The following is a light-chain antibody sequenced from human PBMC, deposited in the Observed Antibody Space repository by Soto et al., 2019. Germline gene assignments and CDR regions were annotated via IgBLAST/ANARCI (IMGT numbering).Light chain of an antibody. CDR1: KSVNSR. V-gene: IGKV3-20*01. CDR3: QHYGSSHPWT. CDR2: GAS. J-gene: IGKJ1*01. Sequence: EIVLMQSPGTLSLSPGERSTLSCMAIKSVNSRLAWYQHIPCQAPRLLISGASSRATGIPDRFSGSGSGTDFTLTISRLEHEDFAVYYCQHYGSSHPWTFGQGTKVDIK.